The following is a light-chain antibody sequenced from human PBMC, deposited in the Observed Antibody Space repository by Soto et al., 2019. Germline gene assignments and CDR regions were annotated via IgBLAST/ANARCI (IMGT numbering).Light chain of an antibody. CDR1: QSVSSNY. V-gene: IGKV3-20*01. Sequence: DIVLTQSPGTLSLSPGERATLSCRASQSVSSNYLAWYQQKPGQAPRLLIYGASSRATGIPDRFSGSGSGTDFTLTISRLEPEDFAVYYCQQFASSLTWTFGQGTKVEIK. CDR3: QQFASSLTWT. CDR2: GAS. J-gene: IGKJ1*01.